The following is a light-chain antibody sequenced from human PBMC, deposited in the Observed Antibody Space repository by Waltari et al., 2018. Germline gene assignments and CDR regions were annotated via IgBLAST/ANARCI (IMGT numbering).Light chain of an antibody. CDR1: SGHITNV. J-gene: IGLJ3*02. CDR3: QTGGHGTWV. CDR2: VNSDGSH. V-gene: IGLV4-69*01. Sequence: QLELTQSPSASASLGPSVTLTCTLSSGHITNVLPWPQKQPQKGPRYLMKVNSDGSHSRGDEIPDRFSGSSSGAERYLTISSLQSEDEADYYCQTGGHGTWVFGGGTKLTVL.